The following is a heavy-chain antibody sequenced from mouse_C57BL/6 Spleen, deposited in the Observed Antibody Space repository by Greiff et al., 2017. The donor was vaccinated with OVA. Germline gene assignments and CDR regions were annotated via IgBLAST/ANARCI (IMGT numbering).Heavy chain of an antibody. CDR2: INPSTGGT. V-gene: IGHV1-42*01. D-gene: IGHD2-3*01. J-gene: IGHJ4*01. Sequence: VQLQQSGPELVKPGASVKISCKASGYSFTGYYMNWVKQSPEKSLEWIGEINPSTGGTTYNQKFKAKATLTVDKSSSTAYMQLKSLTSEDSAVYYCARESIYDGYYGGAMDYWGQGTSVTVSS. CDR3: ARESIYDGYYGGAMDY. CDR1: GYSFTGYY.